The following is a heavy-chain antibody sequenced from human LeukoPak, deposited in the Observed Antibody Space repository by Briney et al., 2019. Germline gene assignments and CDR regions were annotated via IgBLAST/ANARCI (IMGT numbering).Heavy chain of an antibody. CDR1: GGSISSGSYY. CDR2: IYTSGST. Sequence: SETLSLTCTVSGGSISSGSYYWSWIRQPAGKGLEWIGRIYTSGSTNYNPSLKSRVTISVDTSKNQFSLKLSSVTAADTAVCYCATYCSSTSCYGAFDIWGQGTVVTVSS. J-gene: IGHJ3*02. CDR3: ATYCSSTSCYGAFDI. D-gene: IGHD2-2*01. V-gene: IGHV4-61*02.